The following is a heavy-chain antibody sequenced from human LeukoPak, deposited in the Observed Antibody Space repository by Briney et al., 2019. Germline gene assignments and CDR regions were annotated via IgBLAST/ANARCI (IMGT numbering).Heavy chain of an antibody. CDR1: GGTFSSYA. D-gene: IGHD3-3*01. CDR2: IIPIFGTA. J-gene: IGHJ6*03. CDR3: ASVPEWLRHKSYYYYMDV. Sequence: ASVKVSCKASGGTFSSYAISWVRQAPGQGLEWMGGIIPIFGTANYAQKFQGRVAINTDESTSTAYMELSSLRSEDTAVYYCASVPEWLRHKSYYYYMDVWGKGTTVTVSS. V-gene: IGHV1-69*05.